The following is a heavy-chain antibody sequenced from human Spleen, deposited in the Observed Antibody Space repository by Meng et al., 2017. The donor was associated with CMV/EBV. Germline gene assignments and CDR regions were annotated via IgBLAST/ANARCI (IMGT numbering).Heavy chain of an antibody. CDR2: ISGSGGST. J-gene: IGHJ4*02. CDR3: AKDPWGGDY. V-gene: IGHV3-23*01. Sequence: GKLLGAGGGLGRPGGSLRLSCAASGFTFSSYAMSWVRQAPGKGLEWVSAISGSGGSTYYADSVKGRFTISRDNSKNTLYLQMNSLRAEDTAVYYCAKDPWGGDYWGQGTLVTVSS. D-gene: IGHD3-16*01. CDR1: GFTFSSYA.